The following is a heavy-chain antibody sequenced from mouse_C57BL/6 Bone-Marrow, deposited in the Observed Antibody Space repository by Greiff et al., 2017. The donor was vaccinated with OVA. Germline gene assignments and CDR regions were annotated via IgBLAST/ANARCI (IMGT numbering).Heavy chain of an antibody. Sequence: QVQLQQSGPGLVQPSQSLSITCTVSGFSLTSYGVHWVRQSPGKGLEGLGVIWRGGSTDYNAAFMSRLSITKDNSKSQVVFKMNSLQADDTAIYYCAITITTVYWYFDVWGTGTTVTVSS. CDR3: AITITTVYWYFDV. CDR1: GFSLTSYG. V-gene: IGHV2-5*01. J-gene: IGHJ1*03. CDR2: IWRGGST. D-gene: IGHD1-1*01.